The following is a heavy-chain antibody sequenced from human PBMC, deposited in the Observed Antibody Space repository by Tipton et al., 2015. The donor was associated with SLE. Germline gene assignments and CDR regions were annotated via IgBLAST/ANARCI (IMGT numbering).Heavy chain of an antibody. Sequence: TLSLTCTVSGGSISSGDYYWSWIRQPPGKGLEWIGYIYYSGTTYYNPSLKSRVTISVDTSKNQFSLKLSSVTAADTAVYYCARGMGIAAGHYMDVWGKGTTVTVSS. CDR3: ARGMGIAAGHYMDV. CDR2: IYYSGTT. J-gene: IGHJ6*03. V-gene: IGHV4-30-4*01. CDR1: GGSISSGDYY. D-gene: IGHD6-13*01.